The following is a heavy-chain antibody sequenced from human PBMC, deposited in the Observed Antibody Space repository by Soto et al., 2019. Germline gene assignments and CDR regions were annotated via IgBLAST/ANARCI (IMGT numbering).Heavy chain of an antibody. CDR2: IYYSGST. D-gene: IGHD2-21*02. CDR3: ARDLWGYCGTDCYPLDV. CDR1: GGSISSYY. V-gene: IGHV4-59*01. Sequence: SETLSLTCTVSGGSISSYYWSWVRQPPGKGLEWIGYIYYSGSTNYNPSLKSRVTISVDTSKNQFSLKLSSVTAADTAVYYCARDLWGYCGTDCYPLDVWGQGTTATVS. J-gene: IGHJ6*02.